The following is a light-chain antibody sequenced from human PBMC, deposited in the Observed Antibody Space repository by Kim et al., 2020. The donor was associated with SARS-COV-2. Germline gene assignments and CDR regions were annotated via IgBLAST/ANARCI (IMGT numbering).Light chain of an antibody. V-gene: IGKV3-15*01. J-gene: IGKJ2*01. CDR3: QQYNNWPYT. CDR2: DAS. Sequence: EIVMTQSPATLSVSPGERATLSCRASQSVSSNLAWYQQKPGQAPRLLISDASNRVTGIPARFSGSGSGTEFTLTITSLQSEDFAVYYCQQYNNWPYTFGQGTKLEIK. CDR1: QSVSSN.